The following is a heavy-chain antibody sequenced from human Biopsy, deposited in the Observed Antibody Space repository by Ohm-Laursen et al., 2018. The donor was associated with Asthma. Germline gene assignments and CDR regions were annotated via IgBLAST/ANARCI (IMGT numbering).Heavy chain of an antibody. CDR2: IYSGGTS. V-gene: IGHV3-53*05. CDR3: AKERYYDFWSGHPI. Sequence: GSLRLSCAASGFTVSRDHMFWVRQAPGKGLEWVSVIYSGGTSHTADSVRGRFTISRDNSKNTLYLQMNSLRAEDTAVCYCAKERYYDFWSGHPIWGQGTRVTVSS. J-gene: IGHJ3*02. D-gene: IGHD3-3*01. CDR1: GFTVSRDH.